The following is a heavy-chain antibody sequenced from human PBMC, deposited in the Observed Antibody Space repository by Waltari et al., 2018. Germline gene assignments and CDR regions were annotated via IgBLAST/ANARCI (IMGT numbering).Heavy chain of an antibody. CDR3: AKLAVAGTAGY. Sequence: QVQLVESGGGVVQPGRSLRLSCAASGFTFSSYGMHWVRQAPGKGLEWVAVIWYDGSNKYYADSVKGRFTISRDNSKNTLYLQMNSLRAEDTAMYYCAKLAVAGTAGYWGQGTLVTVSS. CDR2: IWYDGSNK. D-gene: IGHD6-19*01. CDR1: GFTFSSYG. V-gene: IGHV3-30*18. J-gene: IGHJ4*02.